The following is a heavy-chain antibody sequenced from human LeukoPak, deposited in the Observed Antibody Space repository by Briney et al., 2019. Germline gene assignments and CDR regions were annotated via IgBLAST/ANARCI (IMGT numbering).Heavy chain of an antibody. V-gene: IGHV3-21*01. CDR2: ISSSSSYI. D-gene: IGHD3-10*01. J-gene: IGHJ4*02. Sequence: GGSLRLSCAASGFTFSSYSMNWVRQAPGKGLEWVSSISSSSSYIYYADSVKSRFTISRDNAKNSLYLQMNSLRAEDTAVYYCARDQSITMVRGITRAPPKYWGQGTLVTVSS. CDR1: GFTFSSYS. CDR3: ARDQSITMVRGITRAPPKY.